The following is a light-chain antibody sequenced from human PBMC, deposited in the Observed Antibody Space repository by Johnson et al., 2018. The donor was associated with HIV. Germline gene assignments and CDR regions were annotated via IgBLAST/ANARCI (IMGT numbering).Light chain of an antibody. CDR3: GTWDSSLGAGRYV. Sequence: HSVLTQPPSVSAAPGQKVTISCSGSSSNIGNNYVSWYQQLPGTAPKLLIYDNNKRPSGIPARFSGSKSGTSATLGITGLQTGDEADYYCGTWDSSLGAGRYVLGSGTTVTVL. V-gene: IGLV1-51*01. CDR1: SSNIGNNY. CDR2: DNN. J-gene: IGLJ1*01.